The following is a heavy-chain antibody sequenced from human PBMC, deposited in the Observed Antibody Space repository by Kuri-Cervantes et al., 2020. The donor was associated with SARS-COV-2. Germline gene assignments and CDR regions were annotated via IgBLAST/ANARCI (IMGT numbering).Heavy chain of an antibody. J-gene: IGHJ4*02. V-gene: IGHV1-2*02. CDR2: INPNSGGT. CDR3: ARAGYYCSSTSCPSLPDY. CDR1: GYTFTGYY. D-gene: IGHD2-2*01. Sequence: ASVKVSCKATGYTFTGYYMHWVRQAPGQGLEWMGWINPNSGGTNYAQKFQGRVTITRNTSISTAYMELSSLRSEDTAVYYCARAGYYCSSTSCPSLPDYWGQGTLVTVSS.